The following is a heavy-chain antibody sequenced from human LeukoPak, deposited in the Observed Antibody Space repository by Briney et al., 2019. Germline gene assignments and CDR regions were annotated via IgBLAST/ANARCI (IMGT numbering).Heavy chain of an antibody. CDR3: AKQWLDQYFQH. V-gene: IGHV3-23*01. D-gene: IGHD6-19*01. CDR2: ISGSGGST. Sequence: GGSLRLSCAASGFTFSSYAVSWVRQAPGKGLEWVSAISGSGGSTYYADSVKGRFTISRDNSKNTLYLQMNSLRAEDTAVYYCAKQWLDQYFQHWGQGTLVTVSS. CDR1: GFTFSSYA. J-gene: IGHJ1*01.